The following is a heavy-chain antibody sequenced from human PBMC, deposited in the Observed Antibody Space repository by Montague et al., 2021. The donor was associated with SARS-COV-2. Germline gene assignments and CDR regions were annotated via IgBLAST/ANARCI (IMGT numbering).Heavy chain of an antibody. CDR1: GFTFSSYA. V-gene: IGHV3-30-3*01. CDR2: ISYDGSNK. CDR3: ASVGSGSGLYYFDY. J-gene: IGHJ4*02. Sequence: SLRLSCAASGFTFSSYAMHWVRQAPGKGLEWVAVISYDGSNKYYADSVKGRFTISRDNSKNTLYLQMNSLRAEDTAVYYCASVGSGSGLYYFDYWGQGTLVTVSS. D-gene: IGHD1-26*01.